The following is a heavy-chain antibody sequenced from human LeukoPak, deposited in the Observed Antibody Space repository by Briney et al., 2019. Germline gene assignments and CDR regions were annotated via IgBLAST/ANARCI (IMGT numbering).Heavy chain of an antibody. J-gene: IGHJ3*02. CDR1: GGSIRSYY. CDR2: IYYSGST. D-gene: IGHD6-13*01. V-gene: IGHV4-59*01. Sequence: SETLSLTCTVSGGSIRSYYWSWIRQPPGKGLEWIGYIYYSGSTNYNPSLKSRVTISVDTSKNQFSLKLSSVTAADTAVYYCARTSAAGALGTFDIWGQGTMVTVPS. CDR3: ARTSAAGALGTFDI.